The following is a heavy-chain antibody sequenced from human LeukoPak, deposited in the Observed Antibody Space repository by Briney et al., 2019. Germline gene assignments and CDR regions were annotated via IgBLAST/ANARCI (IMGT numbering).Heavy chain of an antibody. D-gene: IGHD1-1*01. J-gene: IGHJ4*02. CDR3: ARRQGTTLNFDY. CDR2: INAYNGNT. V-gene: IGHV1-18*01. CDR1: VYTFSSYG. Sequence: ASVNVSCKASVYTFSSYGFSWVRQAPGQGLEWMGWINAYNGNTNYAQNRQGRVTMPTDTSTSTAYMELRSLRSDDTAVYYCARRQGTTLNFDYWGQGTLVTVSS.